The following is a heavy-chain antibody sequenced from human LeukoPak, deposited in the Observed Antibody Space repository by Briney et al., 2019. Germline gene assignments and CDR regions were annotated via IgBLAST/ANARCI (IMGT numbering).Heavy chain of an antibody. D-gene: IGHD3-10*01. CDR1: EFTVSSNY. V-gene: IGHV3-53*01. J-gene: IGHJ4*02. CDR3: ARDVYGSGSY. Sequence: QTGGSLRLSCAASEFTVSSNYMSWVRQAPGKGLEWVSVIYSGGSTYYADSVKGRFTISRDNSKNTLYLQMNSLRAEDTAVYYCARDVYGSGSYWGQGTLVTVSS. CDR2: IYSGGST.